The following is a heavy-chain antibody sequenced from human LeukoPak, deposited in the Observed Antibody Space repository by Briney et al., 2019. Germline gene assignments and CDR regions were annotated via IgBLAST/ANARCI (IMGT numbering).Heavy chain of an antibody. CDR1: GYTFTGYY. J-gene: IGHJ4*02. CDR3: ARDFAGTTVAFDY. CDR2: INPNSGGT. D-gene: IGHD1-1*01. Sequence: ASVKVSCKASGYTFTGYYMHWVRQALGQGLEWMGWINPNSGGTNYAQKFQGRVTMTRDTSISTAYMELSRLRSDDTAVYYCARDFAGTTVAFDYWGQGTLVTVSS. V-gene: IGHV1-2*02.